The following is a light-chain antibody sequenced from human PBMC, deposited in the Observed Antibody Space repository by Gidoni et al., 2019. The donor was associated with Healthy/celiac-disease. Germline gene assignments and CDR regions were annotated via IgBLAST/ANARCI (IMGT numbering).Light chain of an antibody. J-gene: IGKJ1*01. CDR2: GAS. V-gene: IGKV3-20*01. Sequence: EIVLTQSPGTLSLPPGERATLSCRASQSVSSSYLAWYQQKPGQAPRLLIYGASSRATGIPARFSGSGSGTDFTLTISRLEPEDFAVYYCQQYGSSPGTFGQGTKVEIK. CDR1: QSVSSSY. CDR3: QQYGSSPGT.